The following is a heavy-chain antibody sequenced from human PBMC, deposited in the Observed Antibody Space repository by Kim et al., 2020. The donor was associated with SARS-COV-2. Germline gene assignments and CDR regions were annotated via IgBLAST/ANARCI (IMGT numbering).Heavy chain of an antibody. J-gene: IGHJ4*02. Sequence: YANSVKGRFTISRDNSKNTLYLQMNSLRAEDTAVYYCAKLVALGDTYGYWGQGTLVTVSS. CDR3: AKLVALGDTYGY. V-gene: IGHV3-30*02. D-gene: IGHD3-16*01.